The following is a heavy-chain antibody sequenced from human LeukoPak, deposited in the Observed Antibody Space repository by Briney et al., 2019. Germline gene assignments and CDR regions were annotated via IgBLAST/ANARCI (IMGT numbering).Heavy chain of an antibody. CDR2: INPNSGGT. CDR1: GHTLTELS. V-gene: IGHV1-2*02. J-gene: IGHJ4*02. CDR3: ARFREWELLKIDY. D-gene: IGHD1-26*01. Sequence: ASVKVSCKVSGHTLTELSMHWVRQAPGKGLEWMGWINPNSGGTNYAQKFQGRVTMTRDTSISTAYMELSRLRSDDTAVYYCARFREWELLKIDYWGQGTLVTVSS.